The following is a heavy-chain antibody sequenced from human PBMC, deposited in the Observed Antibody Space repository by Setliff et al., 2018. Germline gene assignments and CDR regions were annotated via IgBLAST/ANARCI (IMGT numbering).Heavy chain of an antibody. V-gene: IGHV2-5*01. CDR2: IYWNDEK. J-gene: IGHJ4*02. D-gene: IGHD2-21*01. Sequence: SGPTLVNPTQTLTLTCTFSGFSLSTSLVGVGWIRQPPGKALEWLALIYWNDEKRYSPSLKSRLTITKDTSKNQVVLTMTTMDTVDTATYYCAHIAGGGNSPRHDYWGQGTLVTVSS. CDR3: AHIAGGGNSPRHDY. CDR1: GFSLSTSLVG.